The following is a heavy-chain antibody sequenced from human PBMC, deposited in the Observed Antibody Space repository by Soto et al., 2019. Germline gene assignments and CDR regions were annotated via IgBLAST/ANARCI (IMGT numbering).Heavy chain of an antibody. D-gene: IGHD5-18*01. Sequence: QVQLQESGPGLVKPSETLSLTCTVSGGSISSYYWSWIRQPPGKGLEWIGYIYYSGSTNYNPSLKSRVTISVDTSKNQFSLKLSSVTAADTAVYYCAREDTAMGLQYFQHWGQGTLVTVSS. CDR1: GGSISSYY. CDR2: IYYSGST. J-gene: IGHJ1*01. V-gene: IGHV4-59*01. CDR3: AREDTAMGLQYFQH.